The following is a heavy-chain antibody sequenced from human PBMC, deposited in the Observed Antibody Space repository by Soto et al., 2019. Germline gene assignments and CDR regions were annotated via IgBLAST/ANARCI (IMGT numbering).Heavy chain of an antibody. CDR1: GFLVNSAY. CDR3: ARSGYSVAWGY. Sequence: EVQLVESGGGLIPPGGSLRLSCAASGFLVNSAYMTWVRQAPGKGLEWLSMINSDGSTLYAESVKGRFTISRDNSKNRLDLQMNSLGAEDTAMYYCARSGYSVAWGYWGQGTLVIFTS. D-gene: IGHD5-18*01. J-gene: IGHJ4*02. V-gene: IGHV3-53*01. CDR2: INSDGST.